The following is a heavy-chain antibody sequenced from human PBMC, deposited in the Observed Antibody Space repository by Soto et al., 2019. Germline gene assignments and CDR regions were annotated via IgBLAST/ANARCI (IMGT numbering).Heavy chain of an antibody. V-gene: IGHV1-18*01. CDR2: ISAYNGNT. Sequence: ASAKVSCKASGYTFTSYGISWVRQAPGQGLEWMGWISAYNGNTNYAQKLQGRVTMTTDTSTSTAYMELRSLRSDDTAVYYCARDGYYDSNYYYGMDVWGQGTTVTVSS. J-gene: IGHJ6*02. D-gene: IGHD3-22*01. CDR3: ARDGYYDSNYYYGMDV. CDR1: GYTFTSYG.